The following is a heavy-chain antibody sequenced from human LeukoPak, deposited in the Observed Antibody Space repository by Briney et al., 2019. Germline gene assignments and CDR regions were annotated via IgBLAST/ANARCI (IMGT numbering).Heavy chain of an antibody. D-gene: IGHD6-6*01. Sequence: ASVKVSCKASGYTFTSYYMHWVRQAPGQGLEWMGIINPSGGSTSYAQKFQGRVTMTRDTSTSPVYMELSSLRSEDTAVYYCARARTARAPFDYWGQGTLVTVSS. CDR3: ARARTARAPFDY. CDR1: GYTFTSYY. J-gene: IGHJ4*02. CDR2: INPSGGST. V-gene: IGHV1-46*01.